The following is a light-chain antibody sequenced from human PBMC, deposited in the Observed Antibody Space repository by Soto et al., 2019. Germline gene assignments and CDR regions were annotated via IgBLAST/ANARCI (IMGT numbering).Light chain of an antibody. CDR2: LNSDGSH. Sequence: QPVLTQSPPASASLGASVKLTCTLSSGHSSYAIAWHQQQPEKGPRYLMKLNSDGSHSKGDGIPDRFSGSSSGAERYLTISSLQSEDEADYYCQTWGTGVVFGGGTKLTVL. CDR3: QTWGTGVV. V-gene: IGLV4-69*01. CDR1: SGHSSYA. J-gene: IGLJ2*01.